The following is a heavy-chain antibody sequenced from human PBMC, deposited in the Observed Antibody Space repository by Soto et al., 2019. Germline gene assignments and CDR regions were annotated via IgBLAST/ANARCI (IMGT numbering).Heavy chain of an antibody. V-gene: IGHV1-3*01. CDR2: INAGNGNT. CDR3: ARENDSGYSLWWFDP. D-gene: IGHD5-18*01. CDR1: GYTFTSYA. Sequence: QVQLVQSGAEVKKPGASVKVSCKASGYTFTSYAMHWVRQAPGQRLEWMGWINAGNGNTKYSQKFQGRVTITRDTSASTAYMELSSLRSEDTAVYYCARENDSGYSLWWFDPCGQGTLVTVSS. J-gene: IGHJ5*02.